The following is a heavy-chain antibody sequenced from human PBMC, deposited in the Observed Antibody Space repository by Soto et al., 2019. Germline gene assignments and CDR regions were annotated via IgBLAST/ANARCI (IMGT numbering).Heavy chain of an antibody. V-gene: IGHV1-3*01. CDR1: GYTFTSYD. CDR2: INAGNGNT. J-gene: IGHJ6*02. Sequence: ASVMNRCKDCGYTFTSYDMHGVRHAPGQRLEWMGWINAGNGNTKYSQKFQGRVTITRDTSASTAYMELSSLRSEDTAVYYCARDGGLVYYYGMDVWGHGTTVTVSS. CDR3: ARDGGLVYYYGMDV. D-gene: IGHD6-19*01.